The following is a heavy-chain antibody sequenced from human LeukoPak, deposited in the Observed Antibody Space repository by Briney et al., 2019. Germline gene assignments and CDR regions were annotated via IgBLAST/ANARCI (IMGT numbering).Heavy chain of an antibody. D-gene: IGHD3-9*01. CDR3: ARDREGIHDILTGTFGLLDY. V-gene: IGHV3-33*08. CDR2: IWYDGSNT. J-gene: IGHJ4*02. Sequence: GGSLRLSCAASGFTFSSYGMHWVRQAPGKGLEWVAVIWYDGSNTYYTDSVKGRFTISRDNSKNTVYLQMNSLRAEDTAVYYCARDREGIHDILTGTFGLLDYWGQGSLVIVSS. CDR1: GFTFSSYG.